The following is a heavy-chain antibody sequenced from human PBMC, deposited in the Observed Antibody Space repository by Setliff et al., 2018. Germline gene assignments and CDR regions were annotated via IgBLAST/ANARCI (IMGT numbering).Heavy chain of an antibody. CDR1: DDSISSRHYY. CDR2: IYTSWST. CDR3: ARHATYYYGSGNLPFDS. Sequence: SETLSLTCTVSDDSISSRHYYWSWIRQPAGKGLEWLGQIYTSWSTNYNPSLKGQATLSIDASKRQFSLKLSSVTAADTAVYYCARHATYYYGSGNLPFDSWGQGTLVTVSS. V-gene: IGHV4-61*09. D-gene: IGHD3-10*01. J-gene: IGHJ4*02.